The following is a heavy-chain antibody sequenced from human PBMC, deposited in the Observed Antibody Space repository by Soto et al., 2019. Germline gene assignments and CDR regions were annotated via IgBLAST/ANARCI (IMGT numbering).Heavy chain of an antibody. CDR3: AREVVAATKGTTLKYFQH. D-gene: IGHD2-15*01. CDR2: IKHSGST. J-gene: IGHJ1*01. CDR1: GGSFSGYY. Sequence: SETLSLTCAVHGGSFSGYYWSWIRQPPGKGLEWIGEIKHSGSTNYNPSRKSRVTISVDTSKNQFSLKLSSVTAADTAVYYCAREVVAATKGTTLKYFQHWGQGTLVTVSS. V-gene: IGHV4-34*01.